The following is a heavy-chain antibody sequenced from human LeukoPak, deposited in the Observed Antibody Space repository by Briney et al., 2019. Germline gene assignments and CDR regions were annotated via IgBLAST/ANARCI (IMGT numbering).Heavy chain of an antibody. CDR2: MNPNSGNT. D-gene: IGHD2-15*01. CDR1: GYTFTSYD. Sequence: GASVKVSCKASGYTFTSYDINWVRQATGQGLEWMGWMNPNSGNTGYAQKFQGRVTVTRNTSISTAYMELSSLRSEDTAVYYCARESVYCSGGSCYSKRIDYWGQGTLVTVSS. J-gene: IGHJ4*02. V-gene: IGHV1-8*01. CDR3: ARESVYCSGGSCYSKRIDY.